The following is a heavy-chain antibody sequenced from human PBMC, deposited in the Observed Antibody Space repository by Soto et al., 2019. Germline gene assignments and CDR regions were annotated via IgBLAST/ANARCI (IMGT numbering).Heavy chain of an antibody. CDR3: ANLDDSSGYPDAFDI. J-gene: IGHJ3*02. CDR2: TYYRSKWYN. D-gene: IGHD3-22*01. CDR1: GDTVSSNSAA. V-gene: IGHV6-1*01. Sequence: SQTLSLTCAISGDTVSSNSAAWNWIRQSPSRGLEWLGRTYYRSKWYNDYAVSVKGRITINPDTSKNQFSLQLNSVTPEDTAVYYCANLDDSSGYPDAFDIWGQGTMVTVSS.